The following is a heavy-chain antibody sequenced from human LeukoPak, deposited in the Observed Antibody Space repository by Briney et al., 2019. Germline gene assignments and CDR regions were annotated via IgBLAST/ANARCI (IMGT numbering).Heavy chain of an antibody. Sequence: PSETLSLTCTVSGGSISSYYWSWIRQPPGKGLEWIGYIYYSGSTNYNPSFKSRVTISVDTSKNQFSLKPSSVTAADTAVYYCARGLSGYSYGYNMDVWGKGTTVTVSS. CDR1: GGSISSYY. CDR2: IYYSGST. CDR3: ARGLSGYSYGYNMDV. V-gene: IGHV4-59*01. D-gene: IGHD5-18*01. J-gene: IGHJ6*03.